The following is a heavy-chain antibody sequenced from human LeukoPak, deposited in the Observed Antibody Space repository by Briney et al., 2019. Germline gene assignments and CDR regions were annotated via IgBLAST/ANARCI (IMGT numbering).Heavy chain of an antibody. V-gene: IGHV4-61*08. Sequence: SQTLSLTCTVSGGSISSGGYYWSWIRQPPGKGLEWIGYIYYSGSTNYNPSLKSRVTISVDTSKNQFSLKLSSVTAADTAVYYCARNYYGDYWYFDLWGRGTLVTVSS. J-gene: IGHJ2*01. CDR3: ARNYYGDYWYFDL. CDR1: GGSISSGGYY. D-gene: IGHD4-17*01. CDR2: IYYSGST.